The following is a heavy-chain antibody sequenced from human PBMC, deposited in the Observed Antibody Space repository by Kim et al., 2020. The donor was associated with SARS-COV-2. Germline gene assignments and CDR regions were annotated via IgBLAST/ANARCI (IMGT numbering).Heavy chain of an antibody. CDR1: GGSISSGDYY. V-gene: IGHV4-30-4*01. J-gene: IGHJ4*02. CDR3: ATDSSGYAYYFDY. Sequence: TLSLTCTVSGGSISSGDYYWNWIRQPPGKGLEWIGYIYYSGSTYYNPSLKSRVTISVDTSKNQFSLKLSSVTAADTAVYYCATDSSGYAYYFDYWGRGTLVTVPS. D-gene: IGHD3-22*01. CDR2: IYYSGST.